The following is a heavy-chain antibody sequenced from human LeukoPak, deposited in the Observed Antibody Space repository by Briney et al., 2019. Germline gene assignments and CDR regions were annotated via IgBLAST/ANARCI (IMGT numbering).Heavy chain of an antibody. CDR2: INPNSGGT. J-gene: IGHJ4*02. D-gene: IGHD3-9*01. Sequence: ASVKVSCKASGYTFTGYYMHWVRQAPGQGLEWMGWINPNSGGTNYAQKFQGRVTMTRDTSISTAYMELSRLRSDDTAVDYCAREVPLSRYFDWLLGYWGQGTLVTVSS. V-gene: IGHV1-2*02. CDR3: AREVPLSRYFDWLLGY. CDR1: GYTFTGYY.